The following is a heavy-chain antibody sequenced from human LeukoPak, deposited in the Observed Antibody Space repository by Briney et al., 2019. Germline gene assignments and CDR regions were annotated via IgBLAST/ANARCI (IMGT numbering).Heavy chain of an antibody. J-gene: IGHJ6*02. Sequence: GASVKVSCKASGYTFTSYGISWVRQAPGQGLEWMGWISAYDGNTHYAQKLQGRVTMTTDTSTSTAYMELRSLRSDATAVYYCARDYSSSWSDYYYYYYCMDVWGQGTTVTVSS. D-gene: IGHD6-13*01. CDR3: ARDYSSSWSDYYYYYYCMDV. CDR1: GYTFTSYG. V-gene: IGHV1-18*01. CDR2: ISAYDGNT.